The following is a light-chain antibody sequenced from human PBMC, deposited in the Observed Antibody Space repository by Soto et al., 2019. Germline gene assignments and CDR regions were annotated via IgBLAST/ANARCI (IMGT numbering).Light chain of an antibody. V-gene: IGKV3-15*01. CDR1: QSVSSN. CDR2: GAS. J-gene: IGKJ2*01. Sequence: EIVMTQSPATLSVSPGERATLSCRASQSVSSNLAWYQQKPGQAPRLLIYGASTRATGIPARFSGRGSATEFTLTIRSLQSEDCAVYYCQQCNDWPHTFGQGTKLEIK. CDR3: QQCNDWPHT.